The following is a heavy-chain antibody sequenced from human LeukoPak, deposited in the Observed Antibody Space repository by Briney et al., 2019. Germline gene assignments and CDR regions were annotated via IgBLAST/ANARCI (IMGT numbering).Heavy chain of an antibody. J-gene: IGHJ4*02. CDR2: MSADNGDT. Sequence: ASVKVSCKTSGYSFTNYGISWVRQAPGQGLEWMGWMSADNGDTNYARKFQDRVTMTTDTSTSTAYMELRSLRSDDTAVYYCARDPVDWSGNYQPSPYFDYWGQGTLVIVSS. CDR1: GYSFTNYG. V-gene: IGHV1-18*01. CDR3: ARDPVDWSGNYQPSPYFDY. D-gene: IGHD1-26*01.